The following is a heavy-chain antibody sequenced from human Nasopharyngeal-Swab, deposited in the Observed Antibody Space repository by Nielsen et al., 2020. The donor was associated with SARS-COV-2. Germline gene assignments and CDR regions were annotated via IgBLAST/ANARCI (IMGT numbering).Heavy chain of an antibody. CDR2: IWYDGSNK. D-gene: IGHD2-15*01. J-gene: IGHJ5*02. CDR3: ARGVEFDP. V-gene: IGHV3-33*01. Sequence: VRQAPGKGLEWVAVIWYDGSNKYYADSVEGRFTISRDNSKNTLYLQMNSLRAEDTAVYYCARGVEFDPWGQGTLVTVSS.